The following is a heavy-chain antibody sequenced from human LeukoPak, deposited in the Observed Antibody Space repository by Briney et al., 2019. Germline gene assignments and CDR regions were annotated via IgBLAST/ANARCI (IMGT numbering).Heavy chain of an antibody. J-gene: IGHJ4*02. V-gene: IGHV3-21*01. CDR1: GFTFNSYA. CDR2: ISSTSIYI. Sequence: PGGSLRLSCAASGFTFNSYAMTWVRQAPGRGLEWVSFISSTSIYIYYADSVKGRFTISRDNADNSLYLRMHSLSPEDTAIYYCARGVADYCGQGTLVTVSS. CDR3: ARGVADY.